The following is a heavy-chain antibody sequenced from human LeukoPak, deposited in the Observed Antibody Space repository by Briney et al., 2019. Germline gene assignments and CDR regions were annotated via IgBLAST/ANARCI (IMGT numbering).Heavy chain of an antibody. D-gene: IGHD6-19*01. CDR2: IWYDGSNK. Sequence: GGSLRLSCAASGFTFSSYAMSWVRQAPGKGLEWVAVIWYDGSNKYYADSVKGRFTISRDNSKNTLYLQMNSLRAEDTAVYYCARDHSSGWSEYFQHWGQGTLVTVSS. CDR1: GFTFSSYA. J-gene: IGHJ1*01. CDR3: ARDHSSGWSEYFQH. V-gene: IGHV3-33*08.